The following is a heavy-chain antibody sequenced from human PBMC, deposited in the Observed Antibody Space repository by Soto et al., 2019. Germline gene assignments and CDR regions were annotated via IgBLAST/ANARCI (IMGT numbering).Heavy chain of an antibody. J-gene: IGHJ4*02. Sequence: QVQLVQSGAEVKKPGASVKVSCKASGYTFTSYGISWVRQAPGQGLEWMGWISAYNGNTNYAQKRQGRVTMTTDTSTSTAYMELRSLRSDDTAVYYCARDIVLMVHASYADYWGQGTLVTVSS. D-gene: IGHD2-8*01. CDR3: ARDIVLMVHASYADY. CDR1: GYTFTSYG. CDR2: ISAYNGNT. V-gene: IGHV1-18*01.